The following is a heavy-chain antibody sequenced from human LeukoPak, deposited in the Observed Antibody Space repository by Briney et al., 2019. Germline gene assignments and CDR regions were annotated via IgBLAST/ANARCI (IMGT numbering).Heavy chain of an antibody. Sequence: GGSLRLSCAASGFPFSSHWLSWFRQSPGKGLEWVAHINQDGSEKYYVDSVKGRFTISRDNARNSQYLQMNSLRAEDTAVYYCASGGGWVFNNWGQGTLVTVSS. CDR1: GFPFSSHW. J-gene: IGHJ4*02. CDR2: INQDGSEK. CDR3: ASGGGWVFNN. D-gene: IGHD6-19*01. V-gene: IGHV3-7*01.